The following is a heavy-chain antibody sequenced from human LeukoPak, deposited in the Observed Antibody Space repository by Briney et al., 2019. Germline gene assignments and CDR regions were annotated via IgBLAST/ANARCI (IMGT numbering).Heavy chain of an antibody. Sequence: SETLSLTCTVSGGSVSGGSYYWSWIRQPPGKELEWIGYIYYSGSTNYNPSLKSRVTISVDTSKNQFSLRLSSVTAADTAVYYCARDSPNSSGYYYHFQHWGQGTLVTVSS. CDR2: IYYSGST. CDR1: GGSVSGGSYY. D-gene: IGHD3-22*01. J-gene: IGHJ1*01. V-gene: IGHV4-61*01. CDR3: ARDSPNSSGYYYHFQH.